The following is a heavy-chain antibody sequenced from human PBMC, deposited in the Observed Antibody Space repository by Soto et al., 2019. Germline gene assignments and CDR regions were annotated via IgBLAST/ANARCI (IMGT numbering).Heavy chain of an antibody. CDR1: GFTFSSYG. J-gene: IGHJ4*02. V-gene: IGHV3-33*01. CDR2: IWYDGSNK. D-gene: IGHD3-22*01. CDR3: ARGNYDSSGYSDY. Sequence: GGSLRLSCAASGFTFSSYGMHWVRQAPGKGLEWVAVIWYDGSNKYYADSVKGRFTISRDNSKNTLYLQMNSLRAEDTAVYYCARGNYDSSGYSDYWGQGTLVTVSS.